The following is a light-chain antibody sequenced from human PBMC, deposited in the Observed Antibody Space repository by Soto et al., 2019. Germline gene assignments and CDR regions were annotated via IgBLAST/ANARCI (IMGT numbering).Light chain of an antibody. J-gene: IGLJ1*01. CDR1: SSDVGGYNY. CDR2: DVS. CDR3: SSYTSSSTLYV. Sequence: CGCGTTGRSITISCTGTSSDVGGYNYVSWYQQHPGKAPKLMIYDVSNRPSGVSNRFSGSKSGNTASLTISGLQAEDEADYYCSSYTSSSTLYVFGTGTKVTVL. V-gene: IGLV2-14*04.